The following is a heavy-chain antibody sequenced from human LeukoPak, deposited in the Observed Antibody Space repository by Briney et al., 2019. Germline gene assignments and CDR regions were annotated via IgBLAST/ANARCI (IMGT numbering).Heavy chain of an antibody. CDR2: INPNSGGT. CDR1: GYTFTSYY. J-gene: IGHJ4*02. CDR3: ARGLSYYDSSRYWVEGGY. Sequence: ASVKVSCKASGYTFTSYYIHWVRQAPGQGLEWMGWINPNSGGTNYAQKFQGRVTMTRDTSISTAYMELSRLRSDDTAVYYCARGLSYYDSSRYWVEGGYWGQGTLVTVSS. D-gene: IGHD3-22*01. V-gene: IGHV1-2*02.